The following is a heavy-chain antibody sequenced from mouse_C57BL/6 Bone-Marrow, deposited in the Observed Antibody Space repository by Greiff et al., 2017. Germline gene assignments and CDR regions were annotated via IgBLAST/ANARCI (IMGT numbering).Heavy chain of an antibody. Sequence: EVQLQQSGPELVKPGDSVKISCKASGYSFTGYFMNWVMQSHGKSLEWIGRINPYNGDTFYNQKFKGKATLTVDKSSSTAHMELRSLTSEDSAVYYCAREDYYGSSPHYYAMDYWGQRTSVTVSS. J-gene: IGHJ4*01. CDR1: GYSFTGYF. V-gene: IGHV1-20*01. D-gene: IGHD1-1*01. CDR2: INPYNGDT. CDR3: AREDYYGSSPHYYAMDY.